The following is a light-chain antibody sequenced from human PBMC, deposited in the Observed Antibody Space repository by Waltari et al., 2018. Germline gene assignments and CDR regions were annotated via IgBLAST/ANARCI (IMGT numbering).Light chain of an antibody. CDR2: KAS. V-gene: IGKV1-5*03. CDR3: QHYISYSWT. CDR1: QSLNDW. J-gene: IGKJ1*01. Sequence: DIHMTQSPSTLSASVGDRVTITCRDSQSLNDWLAWYQQKPGKAPKLLIYKASSLETGVPSRFSGSGSGTEFTLTISSLQPDDFATYYCQHYISYSWTFGQGTKVEIK.